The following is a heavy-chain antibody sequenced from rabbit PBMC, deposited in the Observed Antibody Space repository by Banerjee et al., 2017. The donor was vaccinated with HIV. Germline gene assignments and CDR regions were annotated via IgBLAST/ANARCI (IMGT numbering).Heavy chain of an antibody. D-gene: IGHD3-1*01. V-gene: IGHV1S43*01. CDR3: ARALWGDINL. J-gene: IGHJ4*01. CDR2: IDIGNGGT. CDR1: GFTISSGYW. Sequence: QEPLKESGGGLVTPGGNLTLSCKASGFTISSGYWMNWVRQAPGKGLEWIGYIDIGNGGTGYATWVNGRFTISSHNAQNTLYLQLNGLTAADTATYFCARALWGDINLWGPGTLVTVS.